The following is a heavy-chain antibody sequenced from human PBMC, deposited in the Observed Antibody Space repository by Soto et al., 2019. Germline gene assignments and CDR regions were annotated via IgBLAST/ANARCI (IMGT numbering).Heavy chain of an antibody. CDR2: IYHSGST. J-gene: IGHJ2*01. Sequence: SETLSLTCTVSGYSISSGYYWGWIRQPPGKGLEWIGSIYHSGSTYYNPSLKSRVTISVDTSKNQFSLMLSSVTAADTAVYYCARKSIAARRTVNWYFDLWGRGTLVTVSS. CDR1: GYSISSGYY. D-gene: IGHD6-6*01. CDR3: ARKSIAARRTVNWYFDL. V-gene: IGHV4-38-2*02.